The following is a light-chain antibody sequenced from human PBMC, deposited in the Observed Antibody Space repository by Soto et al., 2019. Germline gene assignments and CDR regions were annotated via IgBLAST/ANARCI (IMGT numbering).Light chain of an antibody. CDR2: DVS. CDR1: SSDVGGYKY. CDR3: SSYTSRSTLV. Sequence: QSALTQPASVSGSPGQSITISCTGTSSDVGGYKYVSWYQQHPGKALKVMIYDVSNRPSGVSDRFSGSKSGNTASLTISGLQAEDEADYYCSSYTSRSTLVFGTGTKVTVL. J-gene: IGLJ1*01. V-gene: IGLV2-14*01.